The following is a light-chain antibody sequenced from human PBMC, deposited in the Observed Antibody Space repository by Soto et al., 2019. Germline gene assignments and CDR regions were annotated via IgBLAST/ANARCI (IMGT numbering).Light chain of an antibody. J-gene: IGLJ1*01. V-gene: IGLV1-44*01. CDR3: CSYAGSSTYV. Sequence: QSVLTQPPSASGTPGQRVTIFCSGSSSNIGGNTVNWYQQLPGTAPKLMIYEGSKRPSGVSNRFSGSKSGNTASLTISGLQAEDEADYYCCSYAGSSTYVFGTGTKVTVL. CDR1: SSNIGGNT. CDR2: EGS.